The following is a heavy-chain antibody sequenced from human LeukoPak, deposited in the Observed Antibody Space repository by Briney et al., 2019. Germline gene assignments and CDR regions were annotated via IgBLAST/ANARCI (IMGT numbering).Heavy chain of an antibody. J-gene: IGHJ4*02. CDR2: ISAYNGNT. D-gene: IGHD6-19*01. CDR1: GYTFTSYG. V-gene: IGHV1-18*01. Sequence: ASVKVSCKASGYTFTSYGISWVRQAPGQGLEWMGWISAYNGNTNCAQKFQGRVTMTTDTSTSTAYMELRSLRSDDTAVYYCARDRSDQRYSSGWYYFDYWGQGTLVTVSS. CDR3: ARDRSDQRYSSGWYYFDY.